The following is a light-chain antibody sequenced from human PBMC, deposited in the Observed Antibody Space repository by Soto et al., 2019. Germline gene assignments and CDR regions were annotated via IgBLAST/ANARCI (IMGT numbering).Light chain of an antibody. CDR2: AAS. CDR3: QQYYSYPWT. Sequence: IQLTQSPSSLSASTGDRVTITCRASQGISSYLAWYQQKPGKAPKLLIYAASTLQSGVPSRFSGSGSGTDFTLTISCLQSEDFATYYCQQYYSYPWTFGQGTKVDIK. CDR1: QGISSY. J-gene: IGKJ1*01. V-gene: IGKV1-8*01.